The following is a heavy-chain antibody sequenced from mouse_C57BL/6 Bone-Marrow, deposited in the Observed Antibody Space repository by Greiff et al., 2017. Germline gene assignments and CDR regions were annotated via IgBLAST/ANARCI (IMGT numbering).Heavy chain of an antibody. D-gene: IGHD1-1*01. V-gene: IGHV1-85*01. Sequence: QVQLKESGPELVKPGASVKLSCKASGYTFTSYDINWAKQRPGQGLEWIGWIYPRDGSTKYNAKFKGKATLTVDTSSSTAYMELHSLTSEDSAVYFCARLEFDGSSGDWYFDVWGTGTTVTVSS. J-gene: IGHJ1*03. CDR2: IYPRDGST. CDR1: GYTFTSYD. CDR3: ARLEFDGSSGDWYFDV.